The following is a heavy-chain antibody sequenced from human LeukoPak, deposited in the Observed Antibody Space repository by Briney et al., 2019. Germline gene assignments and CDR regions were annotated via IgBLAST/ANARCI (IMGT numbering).Heavy chain of an antibody. CDR3: AKRSGIHLWYWFDP. CDR2: ISGDGGIT. J-gene: IGHJ5*02. V-gene: IGHV3-23*01. CDR1: GFTFSSYA. Sequence: GGSLRLSCTASGFTFSSYAMTWVRQAPGKGLEWVSTISGDGGITYYADSVKGRFTISRDSSKNTLYLQMNSLRAEDTAVYYCAKRSGIHLWYWFDPWGQGTLVTVSS. D-gene: IGHD5-18*01.